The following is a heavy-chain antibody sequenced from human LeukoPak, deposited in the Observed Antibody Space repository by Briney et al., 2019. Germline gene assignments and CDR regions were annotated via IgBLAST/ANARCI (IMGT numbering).Heavy chain of an antibody. D-gene: IGHD1-26*01. CDR1: GGSISSSSYY. Sequence: PSETLSLTCTASGGSISSSSYYWGWIRQPPGKGLEWIGSIYYSGSTYYNPSLKSRVTISVDTSKNQFSLKLSSVTAADTAVYYCARRRIVGGNNWFDPWGQGTLVTVSS. V-gene: IGHV4-39*01. CDR3: ARRRIVGGNNWFDP. J-gene: IGHJ5*02. CDR2: IYYSGST.